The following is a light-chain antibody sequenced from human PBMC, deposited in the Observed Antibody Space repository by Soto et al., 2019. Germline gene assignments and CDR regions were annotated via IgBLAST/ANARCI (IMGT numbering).Light chain of an antibody. Sequence: EIVLTQSPGIPSLSPGERATLSCRASQSVSNDFLAWYQQKPGQAPRLLIYGASARATDVPDRFSGSGSGADFTLSISRLEPEDFAVYYCQQYGSSPPRTFGQGTKVDIK. V-gene: IGKV3-20*01. CDR3: QQYGSSPPRT. CDR1: QSVSNDF. CDR2: GAS. J-gene: IGKJ1*01.